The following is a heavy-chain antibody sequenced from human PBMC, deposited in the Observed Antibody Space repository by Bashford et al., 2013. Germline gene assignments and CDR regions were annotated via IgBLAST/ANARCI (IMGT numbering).Heavy chain of an antibody. V-gene: IGHV1-69*10. CDR2: IIPILGIA. D-gene: IGHD3-9*01. CDR3: ARSVGSRLPAGFEDYYYYYGMDV. Sequence: VASVKVSCKASGGTFSSYAISWVRQAPGQGLEWMGGIIPILGIANYAQKFQGRVTITADKSTSTAYMELSSLRSEDTAVYYCARSVGSRLPAGFEDYYYYYGMDVWGQGTTVTVSS. CDR1: GGTFSSYA. J-gene: IGHJ6*02.